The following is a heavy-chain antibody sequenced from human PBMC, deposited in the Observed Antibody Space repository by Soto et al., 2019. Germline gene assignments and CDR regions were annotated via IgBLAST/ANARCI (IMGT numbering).Heavy chain of an antibody. CDR3: ARVPDY. Sequence: SETLSLTCGVYGGSFSGYYWSWIRQPPGKGLEWIGEVNHSGSTNYNPSLKSRVTISIDRSKNQFSLKLSSVTAADTAVYYCARVPDYWGQGILVTSPQ. CDR1: GGSFSGYY. V-gene: IGHV4-34*01. J-gene: IGHJ4*02. CDR2: VNHSGST. D-gene: IGHD2-2*01.